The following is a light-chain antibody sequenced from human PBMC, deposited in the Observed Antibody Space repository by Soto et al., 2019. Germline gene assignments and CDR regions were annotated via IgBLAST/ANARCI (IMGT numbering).Light chain of an antibody. V-gene: IGLV1-44*01. CDR1: SSNIGSNT. Sequence: QPVLTQPPSASGTPGQRVTISCSGSSSNIGSNTVNWYQQLPGTAPKLLIYSINHRPSGVPDRFSGSKSGTSASLAISGLQSEDEADYYCAAWDDSLNGYVFGTGTKVTVL. J-gene: IGLJ1*01. CDR3: AAWDDSLNGYV. CDR2: SIN.